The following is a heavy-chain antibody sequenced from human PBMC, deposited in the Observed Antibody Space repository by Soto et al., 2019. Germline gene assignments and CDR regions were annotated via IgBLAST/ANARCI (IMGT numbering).Heavy chain of an antibody. CDR2: ISESGGST. Sequence: QSGRSQTLSSEDPALTLTSYAISTLPQAPVKGVEWVSAISESGGSTYYAESVEGRFTISLDNSKNTLYLQMNSLRAEETAAYYCAKDKPGTTAFDIWGRGTLVTVSS. CDR3: AKDKPGTTAFDI. J-gene: IGHJ3*02. D-gene: IGHD1-1*01. V-gene: IGHV3-23*01. CDR1: ALTLTSYA.